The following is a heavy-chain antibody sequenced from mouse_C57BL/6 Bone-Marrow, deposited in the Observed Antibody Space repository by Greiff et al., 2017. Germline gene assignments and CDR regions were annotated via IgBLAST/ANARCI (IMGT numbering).Heavy chain of an antibody. CDR3: AMPGYYGSSFYWYFDV. J-gene: IGHJ1*03. V-gene: IGHV1-74*01. D-gene: IGHD1-1*01. Sequence: QVQLQQPGAELVKPGASVKVSCKASGYTFTSYWMHWVKQRPGQGLEWIGRIHPSDSDTNYNQKFKGKATLTVDKSSSTAYMQLSSLTSEDSAVYYCAMPGYYGSSFYWYFDVWGTGTTVTASS. CDR2: IHPSDSDT. CDR1: GYTFTSYW.